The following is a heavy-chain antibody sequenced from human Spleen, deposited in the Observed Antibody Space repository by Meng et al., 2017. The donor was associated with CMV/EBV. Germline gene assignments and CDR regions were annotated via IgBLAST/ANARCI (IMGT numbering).Heavy chain of an antibody. D-gene: IGHD2-2*01. Sequence: SVKVSCKASGGTFSSYTISWVRQAPGQGLEWMGRIIPILGIANYAQKFQGRVTITADKSTSTAYMELSSLRSDDTAVYYCARADCSGISCYDVYNYWGQGTLVTVSS. V-gene: IGHV1-69*02. CDR2: IIPILGIA. CDR1: GGTFSSYT. CDR3: ARADCSGISCYDVYNY. J-gene: IGHJ4*02.